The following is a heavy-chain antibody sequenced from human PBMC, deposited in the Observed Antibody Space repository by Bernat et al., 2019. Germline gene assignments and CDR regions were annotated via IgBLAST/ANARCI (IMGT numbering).Heavy chain of an antibody. CDR3: ASISPGDILTGYYNGYFDY. CDR1: GGSISSSNW. CDR2: IYHSGST. J-gene: IGHJ4*02. D-gene: IGHD3-9*01. V-gene: IGHV4-4*02. Sequence: QVQLQESDPGLVKPSGTLSLTCAVSGGSISSSNWWSWVRQPPGKGLEWIGEIYHSGSTNYNPSLKSRVTISVDKSKNQFSLKLSSVTAADTAVYYCASISPGDILTGYYNGYFDYWGQGTLVTVSS.